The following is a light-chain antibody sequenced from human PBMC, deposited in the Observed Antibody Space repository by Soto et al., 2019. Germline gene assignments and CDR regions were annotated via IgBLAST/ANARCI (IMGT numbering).Light chain of an antibody. Sequence: EIVMAQSPATLSVSPGERATLSCRASQSVSGNLAWYQQKPGQAPRLLIYGASTRATGIPARFSGSGSGTQFTLTISSLQSEDFAVYYCQQYNNWPTAFGQGTKVAI. CDR3: QQYNNWPTA. V-gene: IGKV3-15*01. J-gene: IGKJ1*01. CDR1: QSVSGN. CDR2: GAS.